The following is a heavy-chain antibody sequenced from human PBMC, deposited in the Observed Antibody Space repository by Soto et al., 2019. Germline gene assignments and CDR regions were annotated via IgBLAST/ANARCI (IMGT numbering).Heavy chain of an antibody. V-gene: IGHV3-30-3*01. CDR3: ASIAGSYSSYYYYYGMDV. D-gene: IGHD3-10*01. CDR1: GFTFSSYA. Sequence: PGGSLSLSCAASGFTFSSYAMHWVRQAPGKGLEWVAGISYDGSNKYYADSVKGRFTISRDNSKNTLYLQMNSLRAEDTAVYYCASIAGSYSSYYYYYGMDVWGQGTTVTVSS. J-gene: IGHJ6*02. CDR2: ISYDGSNK.